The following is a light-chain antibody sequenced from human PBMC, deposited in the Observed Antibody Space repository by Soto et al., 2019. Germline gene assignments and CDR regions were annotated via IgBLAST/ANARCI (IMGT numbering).Light chain of an antibody. CDR3: QQCGSSGT. J-gene: IGKJ1*01. CDR2: GAS. CDR1: QSVSNNY. Sequence: EILLTQSPGTLSLSPGERVTLTWRASQSVSNNYLAWYQQKPGQAPRLRIYGASNRATGIPGMFSGSWSGADFTLTISRLEAEDFAVYYCQQCGSSGTVGQGTKVDIK. V-gene: IGKV3-20*01.